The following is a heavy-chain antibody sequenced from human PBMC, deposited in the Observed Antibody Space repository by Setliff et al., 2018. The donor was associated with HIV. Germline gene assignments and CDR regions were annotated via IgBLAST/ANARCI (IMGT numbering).Heavy chain of an antibody. CDR2: IYSTGST. CDR3: ANPALGATTWDYFDY. V-gene: IGHV3-53*01. J-gene: IGHJ4*02. Sequence: GGSLRLSCAASDFTVSANYMSWVRQAPGKGLEWVSIIYSTGSTYYADSVKGRSTISRDNSKNTLYLQMNSLRAEDTAVYYCANPALGATTWDYFDYWGQGTLVTVSS. CDR1: DFTVSANY. D-gene: IGHD1-26*01.